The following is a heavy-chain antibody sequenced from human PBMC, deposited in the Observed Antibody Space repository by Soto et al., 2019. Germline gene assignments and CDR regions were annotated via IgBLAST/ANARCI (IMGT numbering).Heavy chain of an antibody. Sequence: GGSLRLSCAASGFTFSSYAMHWVRQAPGKGLEWVAVISYDGSNKYYADSVKGRFTISRDNSKNTLYMQMNSLRGEDTAVYYCARDKVRDYFYYYYGMDVWGQGTTVTVSS. D-gene: IGHD4-17*01. CDR3: ARDKVRDYFYYYYGMDV. CDR1: GFTFSSYA. J-gene: IGHJ6*02. CDR2: ISYDGSNK. V-gene: IGHV3-30-3*01.